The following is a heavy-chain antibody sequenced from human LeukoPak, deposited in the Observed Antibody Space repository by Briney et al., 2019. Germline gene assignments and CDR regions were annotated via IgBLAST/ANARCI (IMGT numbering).Heavy chain of an antibody. Sequence: GGSLRLSCAASGFTFSSYWMHWVRHAPGKGLVWVSRINSDGSSTSYADSVKGRFTISRDNAKNTLYLQMNSLRAEDTAVYYCARVYLGYCSSTSCYAGVEDVLKDYWGQGTLVTVSS. J-gene: IGHJ4*02. CDR1: GFTFSSYW. CDR2: INSDGSST. CDR3: ARVYLGYCSSTSCYAGVEDVLKDY. D-gene: IGHD2-2*01. V-gene: IGHV3-74*01.